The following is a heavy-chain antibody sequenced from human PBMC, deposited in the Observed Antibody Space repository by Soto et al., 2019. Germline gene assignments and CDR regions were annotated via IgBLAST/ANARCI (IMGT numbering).Heavy chain of an antibody. D-gene: IGHD2-15*01. CDR3: VRTSMGVAAATREDY. CDR2: INSDGSST. V-gene: IGHV3-74*01. Sequence: EVQLVESGGGLVQPGGSLRLSCAASGFTFSSYWMHWVRQAPGKGLVWVSRINSDGSSTSYADSVKDRFTISRDNAKNTLYLQMNSLRAEDTAVYYCVRTSMGVAAATREDYWGQGTLVTVSS. J-gene: IGHJ4*02. CDR1: GFTFSSYW.